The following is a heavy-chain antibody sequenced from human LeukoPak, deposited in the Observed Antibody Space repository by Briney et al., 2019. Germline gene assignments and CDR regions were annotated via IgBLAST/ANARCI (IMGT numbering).Heavy chain of an antibody. V-gene: IGHV3-30-3*01. CDR2: ISYDGSNK. Sequence: GGSLRLSCAASGFTFNNYAMSWVRQAPGKGLEWVAVISYDGSNKYYADSVKGRFTISRDNSKNTLYLQMNSLRAEDTAAYYCARSLYWGQGTLVTVSS. CDR3: ARSLY. CDR1: GFTFNNYA. J-gene: IGHJ4*02.